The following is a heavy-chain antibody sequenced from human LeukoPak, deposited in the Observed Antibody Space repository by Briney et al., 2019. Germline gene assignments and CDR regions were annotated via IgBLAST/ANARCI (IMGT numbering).Heavy chain of an antibody. V-gene: IGHV3-7*01. D-gene: IGHD3-10*01. CDR1: GSTVSSYW. J-gene: IGHJ4*02. CDR3: AWSYGSGSYYPFDY. Sequence: PGGSLRLSCVASGSTVSSYWISWVRQAPGKGLEWVAIIKQDGSDEYYVDSVKGRFTISRDNARYSLSLQMNSLRAEDTAVYYCAWSYGSGSYYPFDYWGQGTLVTVSS. CDR2: IKQDGSDE.